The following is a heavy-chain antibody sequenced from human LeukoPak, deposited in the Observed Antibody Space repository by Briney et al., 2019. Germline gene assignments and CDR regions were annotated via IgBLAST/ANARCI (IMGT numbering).Heavy chain of an antibody. Sequence: GGSLRLSCAASGFTFSSYAMSWVRQAPGKGLEWVSAISGSGGSTYYAGSVKGRFTISRDNSKNTLYLQMNSLRAEGTAVYYCAKDRYYYDSSGYFPLDYWGQGTLVTVSS. V-gene: IGHV3-23*01. D-gene: IGHD3-22*01. CDR1: GFTFSSYA. J-gene: IGHJ4*02. CDR3: AKDRYYYDSSGYFPLDY. CDR2: ISGSGGST.